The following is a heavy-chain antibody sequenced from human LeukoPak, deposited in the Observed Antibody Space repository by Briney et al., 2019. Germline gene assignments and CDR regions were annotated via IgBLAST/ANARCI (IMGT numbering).Heavy chain of an antibody. V-gene: IGHV4-39*01. CDR2: MYYTGGT. J-gene: IGHJ4*02. Sequence: SETLSLTCTVSGGSISIGSHYWAWIRQPPGKGLEWIGSMYYTGGTYYNPSLKSRVTISIDTSKNQFSLKLDSVTAADTAVYYCARLVRYCSTNSCYPFDFWGQGTLVTVSS. CDR1: GGSISIGSHY. CDR3: ARLVRYCSTNSCYPFDF. D-gene: IGHD2-2*01.